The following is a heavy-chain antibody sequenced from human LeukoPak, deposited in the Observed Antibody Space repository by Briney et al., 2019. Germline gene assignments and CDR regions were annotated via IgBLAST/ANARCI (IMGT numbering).Heavy chain of an antibody. Sequence: SETLSLTCTVSGGSISSYYWSWIRQPPGKGLEWIWYIYYSGNTNYNPSLKSRVTISVDTSKNQFSLKLSSVTAADTAVYYCASGYSGYDIYFDYWGQGTLVTVSS. D-gene: IGHD5-12*01. CDR2: IYYSGNT. CDR3: ASGYSGYDIYFDY. CDR1: GGSISSYY. V-gene: IGHV4-59*01. J-gene: IGHJ4*02.